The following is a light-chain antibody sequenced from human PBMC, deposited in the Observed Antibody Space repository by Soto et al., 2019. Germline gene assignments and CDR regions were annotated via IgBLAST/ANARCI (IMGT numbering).Light chain of an antibody. CDR2: EVS. CDR3: FSYTGINTYV. Sequence: QSALTQPASVSGSPGQSITISCTGTSSDVGYYDYVSWYQHHPGKAPKLMIYEVSNRPSGVSNRFSGSKSGNTASLTISGLQAEDEADYYCFSYTGINTYVFGTGTKLTVL. V-gene: IGLV2-14*01. J-gene: IGLJ1*01. CDR1: SSDVGYYDY.